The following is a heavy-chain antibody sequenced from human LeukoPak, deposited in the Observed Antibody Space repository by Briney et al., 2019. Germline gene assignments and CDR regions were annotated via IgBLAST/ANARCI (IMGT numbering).Heavy chain of an antibody. CDR3: ASARYYGSGSYLSDAFDI. D-gene: IGHD3-10*01. V-gene: IGHV1-2*02. CDR1: GYTFTGYY. CDR2: INPNSGGT. Sequence: GASVKVSCKASGYTFTGYYMHWVRQAPGQGLEWMGWINPNSGGTNYAQKFQGRATMTRDTSISTAYMELSRLRSDDTAVYYCASARYYGSGSYLSDAFDIWGQGTMVTVSS. J-gene: IGHJ3*02.